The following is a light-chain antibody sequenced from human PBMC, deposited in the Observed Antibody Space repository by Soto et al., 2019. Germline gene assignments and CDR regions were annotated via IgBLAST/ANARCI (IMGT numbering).Light chain of an antibody. CDR2: AAS. V-gene: IGKV3-15*01. CDR3: QQYNNWPIT. Sequence: EIVLTQSPGTLSLAPGERATLSCRASQSVSSNLAWYQQKPGQAPRLLIYAASTRATGVPARFSGSGSGTEFTLTISSLQSEDFEVYYCQQYNNWPITFGQGTKVDIK. CDR1: QSVSSN. J-gene: IGKJ1*01.